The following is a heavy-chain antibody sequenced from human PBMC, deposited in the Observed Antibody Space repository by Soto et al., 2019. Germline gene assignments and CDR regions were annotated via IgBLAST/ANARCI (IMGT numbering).Heavy chain of an antibody. J-gene: IGHJ4*01. D-gene: IGHD3-22*01. CDR2: IKSKALGGTT. CDR1: GFVFSNAW. V-gene: IGHV3-15*07. Sequence: GGSLRLSCAGSGFVFSNAWINWVRQAPGKGLEWVGRIKSKALGGTTDFAAPVRGRFAITRDDSRNMAYMQMNSLNAEDTAVHYCTTDSYSTMIEVRFDYWGHGTPVTVSS. CDR3: TTDSYSTMIEVRFDY.